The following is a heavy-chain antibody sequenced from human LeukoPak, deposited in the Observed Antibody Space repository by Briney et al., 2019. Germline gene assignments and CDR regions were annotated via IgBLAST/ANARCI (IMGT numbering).Heavy chain of an antibody. CDR1: GYTLTAFA. Sequence: GASVKVSCKASGYTLTAFAMHWVRQAPGQRLEWMGWINTGNGNTKYSQTFQGRVTITRDTSASTVYMDLSSLRSEDTAVYYCAREGLKGLDYWGQGNLVTVSS. V-gene: IGHV1-3*04. D-gene: IGHD2-8*01. CDR2: INTGNGNT. CDR3: AREGLKGLDY. J-gene: IGHJ4*02.